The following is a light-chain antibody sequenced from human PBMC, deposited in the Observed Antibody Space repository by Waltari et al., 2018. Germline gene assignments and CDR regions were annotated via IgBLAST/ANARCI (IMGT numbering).Light chain of an antibody. CDR1: SGHSHYV. V-gene: IGLV4-69*01. J-gene: IGLJ3*02. Sequence: QLVLTQAPSASASLGASVTLTCPLSSGHSHYVIAWHQQQPEKGPRYLIRLNNDGSHRKGDGIPDRFSGSRSGAECYLTISSLQSEDEADYYCQTWGTGVVAFGGGTKLTVL. CDR2: LNNDGSH. CDR3: QTWGTGVVA.